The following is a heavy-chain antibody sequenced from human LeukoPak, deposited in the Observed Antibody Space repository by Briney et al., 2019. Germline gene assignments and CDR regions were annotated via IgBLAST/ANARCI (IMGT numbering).Heavy chain of an antibody. CDR2: ISFDGSDA. J-gene: IGHJ4*02. CDR3: VKAVGSGWYNYFDY. CDR1: GFTFSGFW. D-gene: IGHD6-19*01. V-gene: IGHV3-74*01. Sequence: GGSLTLSCAASGFTFSGFWMHWVRQAPGKGLVWVSCISFDGSDATHADSVKGRFTISRDNAKNSLYLQMNSLRAEDTAFYYCVKAVGSGWYNYFDYWGQGTLVTVSS.